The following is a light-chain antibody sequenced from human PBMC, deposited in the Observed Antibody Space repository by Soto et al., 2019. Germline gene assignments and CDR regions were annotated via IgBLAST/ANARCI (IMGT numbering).Light chain of an antibody. J-gene: IGLJ1*01. CDR2: EVS. CDR3: SSYTSSSTLV. V-gene: IGLV2-14*01. CDR1: SSDVGGYNY. Sequence: QSFLTQPASVSGSPGQSITISCTGTSSDVGGYNYISWYQQHPGKAPKLMIYEVSNRPSGVSNRFSGSKSGNTASLTISGLQAEDEADYYCSSYTSSSTLVFGTGTKVTV.